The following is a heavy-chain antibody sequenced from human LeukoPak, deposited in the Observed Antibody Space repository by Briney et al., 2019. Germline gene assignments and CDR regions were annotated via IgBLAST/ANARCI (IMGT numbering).Heavy chain of an antibody. CDR1: GYTLTELS. J-gene: IGHJ4*02. CDR2: FDPEDGEK. CDR3: ATSEPPRESYEAFDY. D-gene: IGHD1-26*01. Sequence: ASVKVSCKVSGYTLTELSMHWVRQAPGKGLEWMGGFDPEDGEKIYAQKFQGRVTMTEDTSTDTAYMELSSLRSEDTAVYYCATSEPPRESYEAFDYWGQGTLVTVSS. V-gene: IGHV1-24*01.